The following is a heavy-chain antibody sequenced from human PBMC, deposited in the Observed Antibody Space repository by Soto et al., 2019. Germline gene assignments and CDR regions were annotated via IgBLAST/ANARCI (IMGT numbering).Heavy chain of an antibody. V-gene: IGHV3-33*01. CDR1: GSTFSLYG. CDR3: ATWQGSLNFHY. CDR2: IWDDGRRK. J-gene: IGHJ4*02. Sequence: GGSLRLSCAASGSTFSLYGMHWVRQAPGKGLEWVAAIWDDGRRKDYADSVKDRLFISRDNSKNTLYLQLDSLRPEDTAVYYCATWQGSLNFHYWGQGTLVTVSS.